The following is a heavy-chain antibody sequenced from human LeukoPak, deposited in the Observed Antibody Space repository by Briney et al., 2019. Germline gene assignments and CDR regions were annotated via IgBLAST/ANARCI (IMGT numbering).Heavy chain of an antibody. CDR3: ARVDSGSGCDS. D-gene: IGHD6-19*01. V-gene: IGHV3-64*01. Sequence: LGGSLRLSCAASGFTFSSYSMHWVRQAAGKGLEFVSAISSNGVNTYYANSVKGRFTISRDISKNTLYLQMGSLRAEDMAVYYCARVDSGSGCDSWGQGTLVTVSS. CDR1: GFTFSSYS. CDR2: ISSNGVNT. J-gene: IGHJ4*02.